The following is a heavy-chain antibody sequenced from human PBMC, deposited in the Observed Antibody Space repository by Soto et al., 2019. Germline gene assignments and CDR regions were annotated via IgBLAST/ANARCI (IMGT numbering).Heavy chain of an antibody. J-gene: IGHJ4*02. D-gene: IGHD3-22*01. V-gene: IGHV3-30-3*01. CDR3: ARADYYDSSGSYPSYPSPDY. CDR1: GFTFSSYA. Sequence: QVQLVESGGGVVQPGRSLRLSCAASGFTFSSYAMHWVRQAPGKGLEWVAVISYDGSNKYYADSVKGRFTISRDNSKNTMYLQMNSLRDEDTAVYYCARADYYDSSGSYPSYPSPDYWGQGTLVTVSS. CDR2: ISYDGSNK.